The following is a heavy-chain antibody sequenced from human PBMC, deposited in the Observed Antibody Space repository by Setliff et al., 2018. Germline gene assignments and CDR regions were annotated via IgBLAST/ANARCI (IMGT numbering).Heavy chain of an antibody. CDR3: AGRIPYYSDYSGYYYHYYYIDV. CDR2: IYYSGNT. Sequence: PSETLSLTCTVSGGSISTNTYFWGWIRQPPGKGLEWIAHIYYSGNTFYNPSLGSRRTISGDTSKHQFSLNLSSVSAADTAVFFCAGRIPYYSDYSGYYYHYYYIDVWGKGTTVTVSS. CDR1: GGSISTNTYF. J-gene: IGHJ6*03. D-gene: IGHD3-22*01. V-gene: IGHV4-39*01.